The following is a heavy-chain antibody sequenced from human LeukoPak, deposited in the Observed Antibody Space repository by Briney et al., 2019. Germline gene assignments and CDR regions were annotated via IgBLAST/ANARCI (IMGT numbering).Heavy chain of an antibody. J-gene: IGHJ4*02. V-gene: IGHV1-69*04. CDR2: IIPILGIA. Sequence: SSVKVSCKASGGTFSSYAISWVRQAPGQGLEWMGRIIPILGIANYAQKFQGRVTITADKSTSTAYMELSSLRSEDTAVYYCASSPEVGIVGATPQSWGQGTLVTVSS. CDR3: ASSPEVGIVGATPQS. CDR1: GGTFSSYA. D-gene: IGHD1-26*01.